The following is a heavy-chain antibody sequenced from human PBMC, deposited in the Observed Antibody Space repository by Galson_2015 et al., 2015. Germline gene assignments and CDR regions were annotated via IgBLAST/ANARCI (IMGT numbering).Heavy chain of an antibody. CDR3: AKEGGYDFWSGYYTPNYFDY. V-gene: IGHV3-23*01. CDR2: ISGSGGST. Sequence: SLRLSCAASGFTFSSYAMSWVRQAPGKGLEWVSAISGSGGSTYYADSVKGRFTISRDNSKNTLYLQMNSLRAEGTAVYYCAKEGGYDFWSGYYTPNYFDYWGQGTLVTVSS. J-gene: IGHJ4*02. CDR1: GFTFSSYA. D-gene: IGHD3-3*01.